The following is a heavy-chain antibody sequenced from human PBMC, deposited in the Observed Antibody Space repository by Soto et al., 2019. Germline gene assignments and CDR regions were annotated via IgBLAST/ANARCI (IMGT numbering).Heavy chain of an antibody. V-gene: IGHV1-69*13. CDR2: IIPIFGTA. CDR3: AGTKDIVVVPAAMDYYYGMDV. CDR1: GGTFSSYA. Sequence: SVKVSCKASGGTFSSYAISWVRQAPGQGLEWMGGIIPIFGTANYAQKFQGRVTTTADESTSTAYMELSSLRSEDTAVYYCAGTKDIVVVPAAMDYYYGMDVWGQGTTVTVSS. J-gene: IGHJ6*02. D-gene: IGHD2-2*01.